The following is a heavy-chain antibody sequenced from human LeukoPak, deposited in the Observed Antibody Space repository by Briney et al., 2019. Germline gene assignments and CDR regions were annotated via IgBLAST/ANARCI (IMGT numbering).Heavy chain of an antibody. CDR3: ARDRAATGIERGFDY. J-gene: IGHJ4*02. CDR1: GFTFSSYG. D-gene: IGHD6-13*01. Sequence: GGSLRLSCAASGFTFSSYGMHWVRQAPGKGLEWVAVIWYDGSNKYYADSVKCRFTISRDNSKNTLYLQMNSLRAEDTAVYYCARDRAATGIERGFDYWGQGTLVTVSS. CDR2: IWYDGSNK. V-gene: IGHV3-33*01.